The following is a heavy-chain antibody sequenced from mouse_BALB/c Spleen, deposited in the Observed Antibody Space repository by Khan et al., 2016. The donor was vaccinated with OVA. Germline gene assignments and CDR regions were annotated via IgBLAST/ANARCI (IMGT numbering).Heavy chain of an antibody. V-gene: IGHV3-2*02. CDR2: ITYSGST. CDR1: GYSITSDYA. D-gene: IGHD4-1*01. CDR3: AMGRTY. J-gene: IGHJ3*01. Sequence: EVQLVETGPGLVKPSQSLSLTCTVTGYSITSDYAWNWIRQFPGNKLEWMGYITYSGSTCYKPSLKSRISITRDTSKNQFFLQLNFVTTEDTATYYCAMGRTYWGQGTLVTVSA.